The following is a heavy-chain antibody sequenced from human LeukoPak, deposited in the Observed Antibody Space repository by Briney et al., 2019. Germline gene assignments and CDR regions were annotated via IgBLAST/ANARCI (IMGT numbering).Heavy chain of an antibody. V-gene: IGHV5-51*01. Sequence: GESLQISCQGSGYSFTSYWIGWVRQMPGKGLEWMGIIYPGDSDTRYSPSFQGQVTISADKSISTAYLQWSSMKASDTAMSYCARFDYVDRYYFDYWGQGTLVTVSS. CDR1: GYSFTSYW. D-gene: IGHD4-17*01. J-gene: IGHJ4*02. CDR3: ARFDYVDRYYFDY. CDR2: IYPGDSDT.